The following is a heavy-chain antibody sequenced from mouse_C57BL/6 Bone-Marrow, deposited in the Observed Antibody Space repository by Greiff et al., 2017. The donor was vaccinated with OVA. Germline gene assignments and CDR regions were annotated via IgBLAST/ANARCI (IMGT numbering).Heavy chain of an antibody. D-gene: IGHD2-3*01. CDR1: GYTFTDYA. CDR2: ISTYYGDA. J-gene: IGHJ2*01. Sequence: VKVVESGPELVRPGVSVKISCKGSGYTFTDYAMHWVKQSQAKSLEWIGVISTYYGDASYNQKFKDKATMTVDKSSSTAYMELARLTSEDSAVYYCASRGYYYYFDYWGQGTTLTVSS. CDR3: ASRGYYYYFDY. V-gene: IGHV1-67*01.